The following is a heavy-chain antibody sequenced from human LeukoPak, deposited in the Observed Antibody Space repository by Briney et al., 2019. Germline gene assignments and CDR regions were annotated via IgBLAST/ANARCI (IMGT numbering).Heavy chain of an antibody. Sequence: ASVKVSCEASGYTFTSYGISWVRQAPGQGLEWMGWISAYNGNTNYAQKLQGRVTMTTDTSTSTVYMELSSLRSEDTAVYYCARGGRGEGTGTTRVAFDIWGQGTMVTVSS. CDR3: ARGGRGEGTGTTRVAFDI. J-gene: IGHJ3*02. CDR1: GYTFTSYG. CDR2: ISAYNGNT. V-gene: IGHV1-18*01. D-gene: IGHD1-1*01.